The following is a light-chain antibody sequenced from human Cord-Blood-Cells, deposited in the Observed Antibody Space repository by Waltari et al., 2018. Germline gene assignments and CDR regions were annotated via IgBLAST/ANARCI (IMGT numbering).Light chain of an antibody. CDR2: KAS. V-gene: IGKV1-5*03. Sequence: DIQMTQSPSTLSASVGDRVTITCRASQSISSWLAWYQQKPGKAPKLLIYKASSLESGGPSRFGGSGSGTEFTLTISSLQPDDFATYYCQQYNSYSETFGQGTKVEIK. CDR1: QSISSW. J-gene: IGKJ1*01. CDR3: QQYNSYSET.